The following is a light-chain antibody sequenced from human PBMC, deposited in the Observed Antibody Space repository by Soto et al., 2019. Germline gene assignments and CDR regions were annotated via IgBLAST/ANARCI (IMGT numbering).Light chain of an antibody. J-gene: IGLJ1*01. V-gene: IGLV1-40*01. CDR2: EHN. CDR3: QSYDSSLSGYG. CDR1: SSNIGAGYE. Sequence: QSVLTQPPSVSEAPGQRVTISCTGSSSNIGAGYEAHWYQQVPGTAPKLLIYEHNNRPSGVPDRFSGSKSGTSASLAITGLQAEDEAEYYCQSYDSSLSGYGFGTGTKLTVL.